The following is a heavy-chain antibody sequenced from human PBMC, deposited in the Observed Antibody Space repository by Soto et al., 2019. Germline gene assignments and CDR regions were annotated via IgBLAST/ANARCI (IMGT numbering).Heavy chain of an antibody. CDR1: GFTFSSYS. V-gene: IGHV3-21*01. CDR3: ARRWIQLWPRDYYYVMDV. J-gene: IGHJ6*02. CDR2: ISSSSSYI. Sequence: PGGSLRLSCAASGFTFSSYSMNWVRQAPGKGLEWVSSISSSSSYIYYADSVKGRFTISRDNAKNSLYLQMNSLRAEDTAVYYCARRWIQLWPRDYYYVMDVWGQGTTVIVSS. D-gene: IGHD5-18*01.